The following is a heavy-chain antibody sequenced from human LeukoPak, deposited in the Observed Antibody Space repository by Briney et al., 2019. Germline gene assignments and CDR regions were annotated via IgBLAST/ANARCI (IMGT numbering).Heavy chain of an antibody. V-gene: IGHV1-69*13. CDR1: GGTFSSYA. J-gene: IGHJ3*02. CDR2: IIPIFGTA. D-gene: IGHD5-24*01. Sequence: VASVKVSCKASGGTFSSYAISWVRQAPGQGLEWMGGIIPIFGTANYAQKFQGRVTITADESTSTAYMELSSLRSEDTAVYYCASRDGYNFREWAFDIWGQGTMVTVSS. CDR3: ASRDGYNFREWAFDI.